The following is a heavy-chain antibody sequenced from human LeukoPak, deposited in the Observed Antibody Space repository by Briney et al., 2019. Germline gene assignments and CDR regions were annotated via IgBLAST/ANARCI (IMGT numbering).Heavy chain of an antibody. CDR2: IYPGDSDT. D-gene: IGHD2-2*01. CDR3: ARQGVVVPAGALARYDKTWFDP. CDR1: GYSFTSYW. V-gene: IGHV5-51*01. J-gene: IGHJ5*02. Sequence: GESLKISCKGSGYSFTSYWIGWVRQMPGKGLEWMGIIYPGDSDTRYSPSFQGQVTISADKSISTAYLKWSSLKASDTAMYYCARQGVVVPAGALARYDKTWFDPWGQGALVTVSS.